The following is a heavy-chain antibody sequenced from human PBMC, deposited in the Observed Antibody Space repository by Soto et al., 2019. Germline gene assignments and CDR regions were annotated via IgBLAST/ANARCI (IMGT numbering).Heavy chain of an antibody. CDR2: IYSDGST. CDR3: ARDRSGSSGYYGMDV. D-gene: IGHD3-10*01. Sequence: EVQLVESGGGLIQPGGSLRLSCAASGFTVSSHYMSWVRQAPGKGLEWVSVIYSDGSTYYADSVKGRFTISRDNSKNMLYLQMNSLRAEDTAVYYCARDRSGSSGYYGMDVWGQGTTVTVSS. V-gene: IGHV3-53*01. CDR1: GFTVSSHY. J-gene: IGHJ6*02.